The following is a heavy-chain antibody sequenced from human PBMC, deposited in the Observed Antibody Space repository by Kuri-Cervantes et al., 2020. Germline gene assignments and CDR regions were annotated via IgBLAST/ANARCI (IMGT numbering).Heavy chain of an antibody. Sequence: GGSLRLSCAASGFTFSDYYMSWIRQAPGKGLEWVSYISSSGSTIYYAASVKGRFTISRDNAKNSLYLQMNSLRDEDTAVYYCARDRRGYDSEYFQHWGQGTLVTVSS. D-gene: IGHD5-12*01. J-gene: IGHJ1*01. CDR3: ARDRRGYDSEYFQH. V-gene: IGHV3-11*04. CDR2: ISSSGSTI. CDR1: GFTFSDYY.